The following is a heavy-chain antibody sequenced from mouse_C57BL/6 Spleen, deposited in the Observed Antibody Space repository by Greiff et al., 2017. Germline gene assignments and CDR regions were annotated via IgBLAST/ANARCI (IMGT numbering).Heavy chain of an antibody. J-gene: IGHJ2*01. CDR2: FYPGSGSI. CDR3: ARHEGSRLYYGSSYFDY. D-gene: IGHD1-1*01. Sequence: QVQLKQSGAELVKPGASVKLSCKASGYTFTEYTIHWVKQRSGQGLEWIGWFYPGSGSIKYNEKFKDKATLTADKSSSTVYMELSRLTSEDSAVYFCARHEGSRLYYGSSYFDYWGQGTTLTVSS. CDR1: GYTFTEYT. V-gene: IGHV1-62-2*01.